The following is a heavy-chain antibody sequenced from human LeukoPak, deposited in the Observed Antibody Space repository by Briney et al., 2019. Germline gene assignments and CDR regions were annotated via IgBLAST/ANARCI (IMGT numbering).Heavy chain of an antibody. CDR3: ARPMDYGDYVSWFDP. V-gene: IGHV1-2*02. CDR2: INPNSGGT. J-gene: IGHJ5*02. D-gene: IGHD4-17*01. CDR1: GYTFTSYY. Sequence: ASVKVSCKASGYTFTSYYMHWVRQAPGQGLEWMGWINPNSGGTNYAQKFQGRVTMTRDTSISTAYMELSRLRSDDTAVYYCARPMDYGDYVSWFDPWGQGTLVTVSS.